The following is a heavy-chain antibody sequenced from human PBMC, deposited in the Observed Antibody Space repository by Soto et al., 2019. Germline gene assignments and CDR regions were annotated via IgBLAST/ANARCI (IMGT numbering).Heavy chain of an antibody. CDR1: GYSFTSYW. Sequence: GGSLKISCKGSGYSFTSYWIGWVRQMPGKGLEWMGRIDPSDSYTNYSPSFQGHVTISADKSISTAYLQWSSLKASDTAMYYCARPTYYYDSSGPPAYWGQGTLVTVSS. V-gene: IGHV5-10-1*01. J-gene: IGHJ4*02. D-gene: IGHD3-22*01. CDR2: IDPSDSYT. CDR3: ARPTYYYDSSGPPAY.